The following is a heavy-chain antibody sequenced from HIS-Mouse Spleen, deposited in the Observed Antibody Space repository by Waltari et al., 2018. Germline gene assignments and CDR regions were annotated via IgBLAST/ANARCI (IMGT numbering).Heavy chain of an antibody. Sequence: QVQLQQSGPGLVKPSQTLSLTCPIPGARVSSNSPPCNWIRHGPSRGLEWLGRTYYRSKWYNDYAVSVKSRITINPDTSKNQFSLQLNSVTPEDTAVYYCARSGFVAAAGTIDYWGQGTLVTVSS. D-gene: IGHD6-13*01. CDR1: GARVSSNSPP. CDR3: ARSGFVAAAGTIDY. J-gene: IGHJ4*02. V-gene: IGHV6-1*01. CDR2: TYYRSKWYN.